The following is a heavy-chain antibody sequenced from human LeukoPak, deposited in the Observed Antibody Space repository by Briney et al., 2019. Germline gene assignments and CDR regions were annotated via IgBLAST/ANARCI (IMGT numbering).Heavy chain of an antibody. Sequence: GGSLRLSCGASGFTFSTYGMHWVRQAPGKGLEWVAFIRYDGNNKYYTDSVKDRFTISRDNSKKTLYLQVNSLRAEDTAVYYCAKGVSFGSGSSHYYGMDVWGQGTTVTVSS. CDR1: GFTFSTYG. J-gene: IGHJ6*02. V-gene: IGHV3-30*02. CDR3: AKGVSFGSGSSHYYGMDV. CDR2: IRYDGNNK. D-gene: IGHD3-10*01.